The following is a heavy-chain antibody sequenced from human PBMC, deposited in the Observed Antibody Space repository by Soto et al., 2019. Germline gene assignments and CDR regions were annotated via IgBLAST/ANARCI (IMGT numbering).Heavy chain of an antibody. CDR2: LYSSGST. CDR1: GFTFTGND. Sequence: EVQLVESGGGLIQPGGSLRLSCAASGFTFTGNDMNWVSKAPGKGLEWVSLLYSSGSTYYADSVKGRFTISRDNSKNTLYLQMSSRRAEDTAVYYGATRPLLPGAPWGQGTMVTVSS. D-gene: IGHD3-22*01. V-gene: IGHV3-53*01. CDR3: ATRPLLPGAP. J-gene: IGHJ3*01.